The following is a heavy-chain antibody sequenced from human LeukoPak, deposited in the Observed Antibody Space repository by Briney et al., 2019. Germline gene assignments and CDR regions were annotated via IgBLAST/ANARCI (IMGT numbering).Heavy chain of an antibody. V-gene: IGHV3-30*04. CDR1: GFTFSSYA. CDR2: ISYDGSNK. Sequence: GGSLRLSCAASGFTFSSYAMHWVRQAPGKGLEWVAAISYDGSNKYSADSVKGRFTISRDNAKNSLYLQMNSLRAEDTAVYYCARGTTVTTVGYWGQGTLVTVSS. J-gene: IGHJ4*02. D-gene: IGHD4-17*01. CDR3: ARGTTVTTVGY.